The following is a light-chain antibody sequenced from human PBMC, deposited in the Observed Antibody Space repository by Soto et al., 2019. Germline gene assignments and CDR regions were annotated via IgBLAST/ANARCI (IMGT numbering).Light chain of an antibody. CDR3: SSYAGSSTLDV. Sequence: QSVLTQPPSASGSPGQSVTISCTGTNSDVGGYNYVSWYQQHPGKAPKLMIYGVSKRPSGVPDRFSGSKSGNTASLTVSGLQAEDEADDYCSSYAGSSTLDVFGTGTKVHVL. V-gene: IGLV2-8*01. J-gene: IGLJ1*01. CDR2: GVS. CDR1: NSDVGGYNY.